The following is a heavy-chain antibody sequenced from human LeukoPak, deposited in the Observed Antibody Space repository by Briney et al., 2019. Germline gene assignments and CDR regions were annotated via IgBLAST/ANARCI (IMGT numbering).Heavy chain of an antibody. Sequence: GGSLRLSCAASGFTLSRYNMKCVRQAPGKGLECVSSISSSSTYRFYADSLKGRFTISRDNAKNSLYLQMESLRAEDTAVYYCTRDPSDYWGQGTLVTVSA. CDR2: ISSSSTYR. J-gene: IGHJ4*02. V-gene: IGHV3-21*01. CDR3: TRDPSDY. CDR1: GFTLSRYN.